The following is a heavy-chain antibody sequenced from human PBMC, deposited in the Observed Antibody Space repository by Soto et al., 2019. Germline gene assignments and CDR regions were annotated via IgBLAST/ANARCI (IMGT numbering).Heavy chain of an antibody. D-gene: IGHD6-19*01. J-gene: IGHJ3*02. CDR1: GFTFSSYA. Sequence: GSLTLSCAASGFTFSSYAMHWVRQAPGKGLEWVAVISYDGSNKYYADSVKGRFTISRDNSKNTLYLQMNSLRAEDTAVYYCARDLHSSGWELKNAFDIWGQGTMVTVSS. V-gene: IGHV3-30-3*01. CDR3: ARDLHSSGWELKNAFDI. CDR2: ISYDGSNK.